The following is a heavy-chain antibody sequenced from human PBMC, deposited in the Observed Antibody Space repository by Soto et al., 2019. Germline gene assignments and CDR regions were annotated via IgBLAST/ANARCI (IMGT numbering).Heavy chain of an antibody. V-gene: IGHV3-30*18. CDR1: NFTFSNYG. J-gene: IGHJ4*02. CDR2: ISNDGSNK. Sequence: QVQLVGSGGGVVQPGRSLRLSCAASNFTFSNYGMHWVRQAPGKGLEWVALISNDGSNKYYTDSVKGRFTISRDNSRNTLSLQMNSLRADDTAVYYCAKDGADTGTYYFDYWGQGTLITVSS. D-gene: IGHD1-26*01. CDR3: AKDGADTGTYYFDY.